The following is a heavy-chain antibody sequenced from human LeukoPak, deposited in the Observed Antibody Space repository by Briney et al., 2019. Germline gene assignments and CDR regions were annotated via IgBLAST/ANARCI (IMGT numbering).Heavy chain of an antibody. J-gene: IGHJ6*02. CDR3: ARESFSSGWYYYGLDV. Sequence: ASVKVSCKASGYTFTSYAMNWVRQAPGQGLEWMGWINTNTGNPTYAQGFTGRFVFYLDTSVSTAYLQISSLEAEDTAVYHCARESFSSGWYYYGLDVWGQGTTVTVSS. CDR1: GYTFTSYA. V-gene: IGHV7-4-1*02. D-gene: IGHD6-13*01. CDR2: INTNTGNP.